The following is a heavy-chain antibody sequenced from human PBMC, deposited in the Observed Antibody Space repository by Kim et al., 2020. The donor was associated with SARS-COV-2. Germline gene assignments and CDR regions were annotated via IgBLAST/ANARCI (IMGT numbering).Heavy chain of an antibody. Sequence: SETLSLTCTVSGGSISSGGYYWSWIRQHPGKGLEWIGYIYYSGSTYYNPSLKSRVTISVDTSKNQFSLKLSSVTAADTAVYYCARGITSTVTTPLDYWGQGTLVTVSS. J-gene: IGHJ4*02. CDR3: ARGITSTVTTPLDY. CDR2: IYYSGST. D-gene: IGHD4-17*01. CDR1: GGSISSGGYY. V-gene: IGHV4-31*03.